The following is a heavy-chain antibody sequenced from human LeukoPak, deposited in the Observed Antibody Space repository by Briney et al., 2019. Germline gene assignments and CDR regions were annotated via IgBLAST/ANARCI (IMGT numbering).Heavy chain of an antibody. Sequence: ASVKVSCKASGGTFITYAITWVRQAPGQGLEWMGWISAYNGNTNYAQKLQGRVTMTTDTSTSTAYMELRSLRSDDTAVYYCARDGSVRLDAFDIWGQGTMVTVSS. CDR1: GGTFITYA. J-gene: IGHJ3*02. CDR3: ARDGSVRLDAFDI. CDR2: ISAYNGNT. V-gene: IGHV1-18*01. D-gene: IGHD2-15*01.